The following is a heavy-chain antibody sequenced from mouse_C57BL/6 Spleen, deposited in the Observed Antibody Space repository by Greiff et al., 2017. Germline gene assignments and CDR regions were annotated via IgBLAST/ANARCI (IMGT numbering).Heavy chain of an antibody. CDR1: GYTFTSYW. CDR2: IDPNSGGT. J-gene: IGHJ4*01. Sequence: QVQLQQPGAELVKPGASVKLSCKASGYTFTSYWMHWVKQRPGRGLEWIGRIDPNSGGTKYNEKFKSKATLTVDKPSSTAYMQLSSLTSEDSAVYCSARYYYGSSYDDYAMDYWGQGTSVTVSS. V-gene: IGHV1-72*01. CDR3: ARYYYGSSYDDYAMDY. D-gene: IGHD1-1*01.